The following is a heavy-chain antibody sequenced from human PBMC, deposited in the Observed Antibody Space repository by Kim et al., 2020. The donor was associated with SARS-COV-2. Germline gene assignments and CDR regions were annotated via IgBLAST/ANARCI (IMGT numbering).Heavy chain of an antibody. CDR2: IKQDGSEK. CDR3: AREGLGIQLSPQGYYYSYGMDV. J-gene: IGHJ6*02. CDR1: GFTFSNYW. Sequence: GGSLRLSCAASGFTFSNYWMSWVRQAPGKGLEWVANIKQDGSEKYYVDSVKGRFTISRDNAKNSLYLQMNSLRAEDTAVYYCAREGLGIQLSPQGYYYSYGMDVWGQGTTVTVSS. V-gene: IGHV3-7*01. D-gene: IGHD5-18*01.